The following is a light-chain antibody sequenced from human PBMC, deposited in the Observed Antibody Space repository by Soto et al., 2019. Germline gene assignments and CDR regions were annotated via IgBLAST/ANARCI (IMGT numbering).Light chain of an antibody. Sequence: DLQMTQSPSSLSASVGDRVTITCRASQGISDYLNWYQQKPGKAPKLLIYAASILQSGVPSRFSGAGSDTDFTLTISSLQPEDFATYFCQQSYSILGTFGQGTKVEIK. J-gene: IGKJ1*01. CDR1: QGISDY. V-gene: IGKV1-39*01. CDR2: AAS. CDR3: QQSYSILGT.